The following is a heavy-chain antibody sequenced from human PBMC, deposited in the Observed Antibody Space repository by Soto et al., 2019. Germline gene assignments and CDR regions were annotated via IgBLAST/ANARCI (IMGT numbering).Heavy chain of an antibody. Sequence: VGSLRLSGAASGFTLNNYQMNWVRQAPGKGLDWVSVIYSGGVTYYAGSVKGRFTITRDSSKNTVYLQMHSLRAEDTAIYYCARDPSTTGYYGLDVWGQGTTVTVSS. CDR3: ARDPSTTGYYGLDV. V-gene: IGHV3-53*01. D-gene: IGHD3-10*01. CDR1: GFTLNNYQ. J-gene: IGHJ6*02. CDR2: IYSGGVT.